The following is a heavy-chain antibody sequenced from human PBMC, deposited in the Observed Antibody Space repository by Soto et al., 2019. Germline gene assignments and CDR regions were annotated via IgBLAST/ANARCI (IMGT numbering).Heavy chain of an antibody. CDR3: VSKLGSCTGGSCNWYFDL. D-gene: IGHD2-15*01. V-gene: IGHV4-34*01. CDR1: GGSFSGFY. CDR2: INHSGST. J-gene: IGHJ2*01. Sequence: QVQLQQWGAGLLKPSETLSLTCAVYGGSFSGFYWSWIRQPPGKGLEWIGEINHSGSTNYNPSLKSRVAISAGTSKNRFSLQLSSVTAADTAVYYCVSKLGSCTGGSCNWYFDLWGRGTLVTVSS.